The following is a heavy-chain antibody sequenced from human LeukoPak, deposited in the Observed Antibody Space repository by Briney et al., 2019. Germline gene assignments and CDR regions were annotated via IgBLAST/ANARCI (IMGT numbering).Heavy chain of an antibody. V-gene: IGHV3-23*01. CDR2: IKGSGDGT. J-gene: IGHJ3*01. Sequence: PGESLRLSCAASGFTFSSYAMTWVRQAPGKGLEWVSSIKGSGDGTSYADSVKGRFTMSRDNSKSTLYLQMKSLRAEDTAIYYCGRDPNGDYVGAFDFWGQGTLVTVSS. CDR3: GRDPNGDYVGAFDF. CDR1: GFTFSSYA. D-gene: IGHD4-17*01.